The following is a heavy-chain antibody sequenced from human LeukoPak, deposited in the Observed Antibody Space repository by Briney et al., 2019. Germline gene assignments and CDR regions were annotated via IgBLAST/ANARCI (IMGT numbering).Heavy chain of an antibody. CDR3: ARDRTAYSYGTLFDY. CDR1: TFTFSIYG. J-gene: IGHJ4*02. CDR2: IQYDGTNK. V-gene: IGHV3-30*02. Sequence: GGSLRLSCASTFTFSIYGMHWVRQAPGKGLEGVAFIQYDGTNKYYADSVKGRFTISRDNSRNTLYLQMNSRRAEDTAVYYCARDRTAYSYGTLFDYWGQGTLVTVSS. D-gene: IGHD5-12*01.